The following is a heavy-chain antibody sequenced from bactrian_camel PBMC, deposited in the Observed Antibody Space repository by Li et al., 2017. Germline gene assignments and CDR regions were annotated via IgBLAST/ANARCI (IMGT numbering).Heavy chain of an antibody. V-gene: IGHV3S28*01. D-gene: IGHD2*01. CDR1: GIEYRARC. CDR3: AAGGAFGVCQWSGYNY. J-gene: IGHJ4*01. CDR2: IGTGGGDR. Sequence: VESGGGSVQAGGSLILSCDASGIEYRARCMGWFRQSPGMGRDRVASIGTGGGDRYVADSVKGRFILSRDDAKNALYLQMNSLKPEDSGMYFCAAGGAFGVCQWSGYNYFGQGTQVTVS.